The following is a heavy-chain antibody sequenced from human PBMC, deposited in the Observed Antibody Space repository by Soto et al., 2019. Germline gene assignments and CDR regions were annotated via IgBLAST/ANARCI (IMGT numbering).Heavy chain of an antibody. CDR3: AHSRCGGDCLRSYSSHYYYGRDV. J-gene: IGHJ6*02. CDR2: IYWDDDK. CDR1: GFSLSTGGVG. D-gene: IGHD2-21*02. V-gene: IGHV2-5*02. Sequence: QITLKESGPTLVKPTQTLTLTCTFSGFSLSTGGVGVGWIRQPPGKALDWLALIYWDDDKRYSPSLKSRLTVTKDTSKNQVVLTMTNMDPVYTATYYCAHSRCGGDCLRSYSSHYYYGRDVWGQGTTVTGSS.